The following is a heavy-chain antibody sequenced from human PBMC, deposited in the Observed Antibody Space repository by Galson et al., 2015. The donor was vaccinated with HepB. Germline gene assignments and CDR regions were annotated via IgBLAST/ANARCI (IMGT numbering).Heavy chain of an antibody. D-gene: IGHD2-2*02. J-gene: IGHJ4*02. Sequence: SLRLSCAAPGFTFSSNWMSWVRQAPGKGLEWVANIKQDGSEKYYVDSVKGRFSISRDNAKNSLYLQMNSLRAEDTAVYHCARDRGYCSSGACYTLFDYWGQGTLVTVSS. V-gene: IGHV3-7*03. CDR3: ARDRGYCSSGACYTLFDY. CDR2: IKQDGSEK. CDR1: GFTFSSNW.